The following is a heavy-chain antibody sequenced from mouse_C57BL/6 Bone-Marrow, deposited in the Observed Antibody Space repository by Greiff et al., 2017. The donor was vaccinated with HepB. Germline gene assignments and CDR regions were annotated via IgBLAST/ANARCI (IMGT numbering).Heavy chain of an antibody. CDR3: ARGGYDYDRYVDV. V-gene: IGHV3-6*01. D-gene: IGHD2-4*01. J-gene: IGHJ1*03. CDR2: ISYDGSN. Sequence: ESGPGLVKPSQSLSLTCSVTGYSITSGYYWNWIRQFPGNKLEWMGYISYDGSNNYNPSLKNRISITRDTSKNQFFLKLNSVTTEDTATYYCARGGYDYDRYVDVWGTGTTVTVSS. CDR1: GYSITSGYY.